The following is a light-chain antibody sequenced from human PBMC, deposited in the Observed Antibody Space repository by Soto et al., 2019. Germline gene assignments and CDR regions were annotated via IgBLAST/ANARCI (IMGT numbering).Light chain of an antibody. Sequence: DIQMTQSPSTLPASVGDRVTITCRASQSISSWLAWYQQKPGKVPKLLIYDTSSLESGVPSRFSGSGSGTEFTLTISSLQPDDIATYYCQQCHRYLTFGQGTRLENK. CDR1: QSISSW. J-gene: IGKJ5*01. V-gene: IGKV1-5*01. CDR3: QQCHRYLT. CDR2: DTS.